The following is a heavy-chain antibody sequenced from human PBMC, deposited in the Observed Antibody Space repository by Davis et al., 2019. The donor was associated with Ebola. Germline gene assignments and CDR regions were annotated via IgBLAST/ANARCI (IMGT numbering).Heavy chain of an antibody. D-gene: IGHD2-15*01. V-gene: IGHV1-69*10. CDR3: ARGDCSGGSCYSSLYYYYGMDV. Sequence: SVKVSCKASGGTFSSYAISWVRQAPGQGLEWMGGIIPILGIANYAQKFQGRVTITADKSTSTAYMELSSLRSEDTAVYYCARGDCSGGSCYSSLYYYYGMDVWGQGTTVTVSS. CDR1: GGTFSSYA. CDR2: IIPILGIA. J-gene: IGHJ6*02.